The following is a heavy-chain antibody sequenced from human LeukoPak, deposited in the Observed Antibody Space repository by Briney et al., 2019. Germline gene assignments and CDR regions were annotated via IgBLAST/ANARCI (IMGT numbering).Heavy chain of an antibody. CDR1: GFTFSSYG. V-gene: IGHV3-30*02. Sequence: GGSLRLSCAASGFTFSSYGMHWVRQAPGKGLEWVAFIRYDGSNKYYADSVKGRFTISRDNSKNTLYLQMNSLRSEDTAVYYCARARIAAAGADPYYFDYWGQGTLVTVSS. D-gene: IGHD6-13*01. CDR3: ARARIAAAGADPYYFDY. J-gene: IGHJ4*02. CDR2: IRYDGSNK.